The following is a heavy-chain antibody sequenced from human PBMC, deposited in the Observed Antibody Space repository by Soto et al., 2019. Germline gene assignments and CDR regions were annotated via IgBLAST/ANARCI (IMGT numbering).Heavy chain of an antibody. CDR1: GFTFSSYA. CDR3: AKDASSGITSFDL. V-gene: IGHV3-23*01. Sequence: PGGSLRLSCAASGFTFSSYAMSWVRQAPGKGLEWVSTISGSGGSTYYADSVKGRFTISRDNSKNTLYLKMNSLRAEDTALYYCAKDASSGITSFDLWGRGTLVTVSS. D-gene: IGHD3-3*01. J-gene: IGHJ2*01. CDR2: ISGSGGST.